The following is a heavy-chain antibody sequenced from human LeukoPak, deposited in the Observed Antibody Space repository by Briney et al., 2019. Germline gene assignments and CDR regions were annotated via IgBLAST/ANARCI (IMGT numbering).Heavy chain of an antibody. Sequence: PGGSLRLSCAASGFTFSSYGMHWVRQAPGKGLEWVSVISYDGSNKYYADSVKGRFTISRDNSKNTLYLQMNSLRAEDTAVYYCAKGGQLWWGIYYYYMDVWGKGTTVTVSS. CDR3: AKGGQLWWGIYYYYMDV. CDR2: ISYDGSNK. CDR1: GFTFSSYG. V-gene: IGHV3-30*18. D-gene: IGHD5-18*01. J-gene: IGHJ6*03.